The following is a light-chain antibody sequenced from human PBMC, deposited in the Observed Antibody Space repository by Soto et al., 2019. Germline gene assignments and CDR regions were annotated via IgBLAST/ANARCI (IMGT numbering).Light chain of an antibody. CDR3: CSYAGSSIWV. Sequence: QSALTQPASVSGSPGQSITVSCTGTSSDVGSYNLVSWYQQHPGKAPKLMIHEGSKRPSGVSNRFSGSTSGNTASLTISGLQAEDEAYYYCCSYAGSSIWVFGGGTTLTVL. CDR1: SSDVGSYNL. V-gene: IGLV2-23*01. J-gene: IGLJ3*02. CDR2: EGS.